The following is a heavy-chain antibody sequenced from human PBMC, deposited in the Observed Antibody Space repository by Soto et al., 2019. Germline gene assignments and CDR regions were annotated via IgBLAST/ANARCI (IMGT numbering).Heavy chain of an antibody. J-gene: IGHJ5*02. D-gene: IGHD6-13*01. CDR1: GGSISSSSYY. CDR2: IYYSGST. Sequence: PSETLSLTCTVSGGSISSSSYYWGWIRQPPGKGLEWIGSIYYSGSTYYNPSLKSRVAISVDTSKNQFSLKLSSVTAADTAVYYCARPLTPGIAAAGFDPWGQGTLVTVSS. CDR3: ARPLTPGIAAAGFDP. V-gene: IGHV4-39*01.